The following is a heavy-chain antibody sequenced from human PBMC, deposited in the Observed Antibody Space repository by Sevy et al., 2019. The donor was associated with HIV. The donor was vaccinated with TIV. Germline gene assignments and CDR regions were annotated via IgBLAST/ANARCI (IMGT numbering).Heavy chain of an antibody. CDR3: TTVESSITMVRGVIMGYYYYGMDV. CDR1: GFTFSNAW. Sequence: GGSLRLSCAASGFTFSNAWMSWVRQAPGKGLEWVGRIKSKTDGGTTDYAAPVKGRFTISRDDSKNTPYLQMNSLKTEDTAVYYCTTVESSITMVRGVIMGYYYYGMDVWGQGTTVTVSS. CDR2: IKSKTDGGTT. D-gene: IGHD3-10*01. J-gene: IGHJ6*02. V-gene: IGHV3-15*01.